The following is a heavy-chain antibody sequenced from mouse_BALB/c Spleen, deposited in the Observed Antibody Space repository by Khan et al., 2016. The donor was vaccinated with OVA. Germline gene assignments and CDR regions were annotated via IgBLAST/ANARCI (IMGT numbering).Heavy chain of an antibody. CDR2: IWGDGNT. D-gene: IGHD2-9*01. CDR3: ARAYYGNDREAMDY. V-gene: IGHV2-6-7*01. CDR1: GFSLTGYG. Sequence: QMQLEESGPGLVAPSQSLSITCTVSGFSLTGYGVNWVRQPPGKGLEWLGMIWGDGNTDYNSALKSRLSISKDNSKSQVFLKMNSLQTDDTAMYYCARAYYGNDREAMDYWGQGTSVTVSS. J-gene: IGHJ4*01.